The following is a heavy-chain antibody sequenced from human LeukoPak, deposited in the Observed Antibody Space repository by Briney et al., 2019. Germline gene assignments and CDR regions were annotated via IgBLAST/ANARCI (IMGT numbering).Heavy chain of an antibody. D-gene: IGHD3-16*01. Sequence: GRSLRLSCAASGFTFDDYAMHWVRRAPGKGLEWVSGISWNSGNIGYADSVKGRFTISRDNAKNSLFLQMNSLRTEDTAVYYCALWGGGAFDHWGQGTLVTVSS. V-gene: IGHV3-9*01. CDR1: GFTFDDYA. CDR2: ISWNSGNI. J-gene: IGHJ4*02. CDR3: ALWGGGAFDH.